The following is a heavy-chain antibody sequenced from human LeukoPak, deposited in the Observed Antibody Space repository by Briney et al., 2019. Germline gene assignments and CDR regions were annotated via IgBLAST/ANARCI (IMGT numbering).Heavy chain of an antibody. CDR2: IYSSETT. V-gene: IGHV4-59*01. Sequence: SETLSLTCTVSGGSISSYYWSWIRQPPGKGLEWIGFIYSSETTNYNPSLKSRVAISVDTPKNHFSLKLSSVTAADTAVYFCARDSYCSGGSCSFFYWGQGTLVTVSS. J-gene: IGHJ4*02. CDR3: ARDSYCSGGSCSFFY. D-gene: IGHD2-15*01. CDR1: GGSISSYY.